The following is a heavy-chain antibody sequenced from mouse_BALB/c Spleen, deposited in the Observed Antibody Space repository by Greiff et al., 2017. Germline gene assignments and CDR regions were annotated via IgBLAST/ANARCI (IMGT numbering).Heavy chain of an antibody. D-gene: IGHD2-4*01. CDR1: GFNIKDYY. V-gene: IGHV14-1*02. CDR3: ARLGDYSPWFAY. Sequence: EVQLQQSGAELVRPGALVKLSCKASGFNIKDYYMHWVKQRPEQGLEWIGWIDPENGNTIYDPKFQGKASITADTSSNTAYLQLSSLTSEDTAVYYCARLGDYSPWFAYWGQGTLVTDSA. J-gene: IGHJ3*01. CDR2: IDPENGNT.